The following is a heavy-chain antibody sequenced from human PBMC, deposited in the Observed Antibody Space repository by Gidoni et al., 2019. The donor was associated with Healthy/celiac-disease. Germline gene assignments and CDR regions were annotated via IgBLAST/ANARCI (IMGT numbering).Heavy chain of an antibody. CDR1: AGSSSSSSYD. J-gene: IGHJ5*02. CDR2: IYDSGST. V-gene: IGHV4-39*01. D-gene: IGHD6-13*01. CDR3: ARQTRSSWKGGVFDP. Sequence: QLQLQESGPGLVKPSETLSLTCTVSAGSSSSSSYDWGWIRQPPGKGLEWMGSIYDSGSTYYNPSIKSRVTISVDTSKNQFSLKLSSVTAADTAVYYCARQTRSSWKGGVFDPWGQGTLVTVSS.